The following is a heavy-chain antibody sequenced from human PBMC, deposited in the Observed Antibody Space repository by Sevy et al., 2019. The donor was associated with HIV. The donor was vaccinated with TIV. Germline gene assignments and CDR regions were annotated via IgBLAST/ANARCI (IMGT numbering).Heavy chain of an antibody. CDR1: GFTVTSNY. CDR3: EREAGSSSYDY. J-gene: IGHJ4*02. Sequence: GGSLRLSCAATGFTVTSNYMSWVRQGPGKGLEWVSGFYNGDNTQYADSVKGRFTISRDKSNNTLYIQMDSLRAEDTAVYYCEREAGSSSYDYWGQGTLVTVSS. V-gene: IGHV3-53*01. CDR2: FYNGDNT. D-gene: IGHD6-13*01.